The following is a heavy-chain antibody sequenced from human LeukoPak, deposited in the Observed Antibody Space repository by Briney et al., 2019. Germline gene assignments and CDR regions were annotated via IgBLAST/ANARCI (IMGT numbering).Heavy chain of an antibody. D-gene: IGHD3-16*01. J-gene: IGHJ4*02. CDR2: IYYSGST. CDR1: GGSISSSSYY. V-gene: IGHV4-39*07. CDR3: SRGLDSPYYFDY. Sequence: SETLSLTCTVSGGSISSSSYYWGWIRQPPGKGLEWIRSIYYSGSTYYNPSLKSRVTISVDTSKNQFSLKLSSVAAADTAVYYCSRGLDSPYYFDYWGQGTLVTVSS.